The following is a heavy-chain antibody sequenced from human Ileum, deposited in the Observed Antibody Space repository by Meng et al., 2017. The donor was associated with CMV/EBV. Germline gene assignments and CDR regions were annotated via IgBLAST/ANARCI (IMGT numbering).Heavy chain of an antibody. Sequence: SVRSGSYYWRWIRQPPGKGLEWIGYIYYSGSTNYNPSLKSRVTMSVDTSKNQFSLKLSSVTAADTAVYYCARDRGCSSTSCYYFDYWGQGTLVTVSS. CDR2: IYYSGST. D-gene: IGHD2-2*01. CDR3: ARDRGCSSTSCYYFDY. J-gene: IGHJ4*02. CDR1: SVRSGSYY. V-gene: IGHV4-61*01.